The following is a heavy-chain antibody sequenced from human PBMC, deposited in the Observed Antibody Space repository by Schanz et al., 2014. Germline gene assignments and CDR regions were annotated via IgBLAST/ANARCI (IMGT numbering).Heavy chain of an antibody. V-gene: IGHV3-23*04. CDR1: GFTFSSYA. J-gene: IGHJ3*02. Sequence: EVQLVQSGGGLVQPGGSLRLSCAASGFTFSSYAMSWVRQARGKGLEWVSAISASGGTTYYADSVKGRFTISRDNSKNTLYLQMNSLRAEDTAVYYCAKGRFGELSAFDIWGQGTMVTVSS. CDR3: AKGRFGELSAFDI. D-gene: IGHD3-10*01. CDR2: ISASGGTT.